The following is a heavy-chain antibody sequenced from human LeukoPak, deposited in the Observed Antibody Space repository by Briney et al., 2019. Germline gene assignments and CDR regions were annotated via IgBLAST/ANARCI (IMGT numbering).Heavy chain of an antibody. J-gene: IGHJ5*02. CDR1: GYSISSGYY. Sequence: ASETLSLTCTVSGYSISSGYYWGWIRQPPGKGLEWIGSIYHSGSTYYNPSLKSRVTISVDTSKNQFSLKLSSVTAADTAVYYCARTKHYDFWSGLWWFDPWGQGTLVTVSS. CDR2: IYHSGST. D-gene: IGHD3-3*01. V-gene: IGHV4-38-2*02. CDR3: ARTKHYDFWSGLWWFDP.